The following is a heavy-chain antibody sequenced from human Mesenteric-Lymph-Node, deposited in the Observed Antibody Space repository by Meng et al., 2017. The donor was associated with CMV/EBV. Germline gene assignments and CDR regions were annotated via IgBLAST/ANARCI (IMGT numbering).Heavy chain of an antibody. CDR3: ARHGPWIQPWFVGPVEF. CDR1: DDSITYYF. D-gene: IGHD5-18*01. Sequence: SETLSLTCSVSDDSITYYFWSWIRQGPGKGLEWIGYIYYSGSAFYNPSLKSRVSMSIDASKSQISLKLTSGTAADTAVYYCARHGPWIQPWFVGPVEFWGHGTLVTVSS. CDR2: IYYSGSA. J-gene: IGHJ4*01. V-gene: IGHV4-59*08.